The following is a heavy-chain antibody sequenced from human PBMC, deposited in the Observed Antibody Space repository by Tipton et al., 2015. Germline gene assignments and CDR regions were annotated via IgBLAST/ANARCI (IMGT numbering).Heavy chain of an antibody. CDR1: GGSINKYY. CDR2: LYFSGST. Sequence: TLSLTCSVSGGSINKYYLTWIRQPPGKGLEWIGSLYFSGSTYYNPSLKSRVTISIDRFKNQFSLKLSSVTAADTAVYYCACQDYDSLTRDYQTVDYWGQGTLVTVSS. CDR3: ACQDYDSLTRDYQTVDY. D-gene: IGHD3-9*01. V-gene: IGHV4-59*08. J-gene: IGHJ4*02.